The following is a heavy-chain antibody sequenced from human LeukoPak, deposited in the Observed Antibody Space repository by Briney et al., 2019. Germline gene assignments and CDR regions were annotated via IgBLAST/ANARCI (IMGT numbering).Heavy chain of an antibody. Sequence: ASVKVSCKASGYTFTGYYMHWVRQAPGQGLEWMGWINPNSGGTNYAQKFQGRVTMTRDTSISTAYMELSSLRSEDTAVYYCATYSSGWTRYYFDYWGQGTLVTVSS. CDR3: ATYSSGWTRYYFDY. J-gene: IGHJ4*02. V-gene: IGHV1-2*02. CDR2: INPNSGGT. D-gene: IGHD6-19*01. CDR1: GYTFTGYY.